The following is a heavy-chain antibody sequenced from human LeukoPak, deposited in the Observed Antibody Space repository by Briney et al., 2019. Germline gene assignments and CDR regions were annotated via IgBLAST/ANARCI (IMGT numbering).Heavy chain of an antibody. V-gene: IGHV3-21*01. J-gene: IGHJ6*03. CDR1: GFTYSSYR. CDR2: IIRSRSYI. D-gene: IGHD1-26*01. CDR3: AGYGVSYPDYMDV. Sequence: GESLRLSCAASGFTYSSYRMNWVRQPPGKGRVWVSSIIRSRSYIYYAASVKGRFTISRDNAKKSLYLQMNSLRAEDTAVYYCAGYGVSYPDYMDVWGKGTTVTISS.